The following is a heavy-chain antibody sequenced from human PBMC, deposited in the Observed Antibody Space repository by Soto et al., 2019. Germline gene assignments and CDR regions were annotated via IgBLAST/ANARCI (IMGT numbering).Heavy chain of an antibody. CDR1: GGTFSSYA. J-gene: IGHJ4*02. CDR2: IIPIFGTA. V-gene: IGHV1-69*01. Sequence: QVQLVQSGAEVKKPGSSVKVSCKAAGGTFSSYAISWVREAPGQGLEWMGGIIPIFGTANYAQKFQGRVTITADESTSTAYMELSSLRSEDTAVYYCASTTSGGSYYSRYGYWGQGTLVTVSS. CDR3: ASTTSGGSYYSRYGY. D-gene: IGHD2-15*01.